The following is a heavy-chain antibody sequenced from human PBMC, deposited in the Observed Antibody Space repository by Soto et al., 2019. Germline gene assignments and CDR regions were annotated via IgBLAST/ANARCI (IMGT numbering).Heavy chain of an antibody. CDR2: IIPILGIA. CDR3: ARSIAAAGCYYDGMDV. V-gene: IGHV1-69*02. D-gene: IGHD6-13*01. Sequence: QVQLVQSGAEVKKPGSSVKVSCKASGGTFSSYTISWVGQAPVQVLEWMGRIIPILGIANYAQKFQGIDTITADKSTSTAYMELSSLRSEDTAVYYCARSIAAAGCYYDGMDVWGQGTTVTVSS. CDR1: GGTFSSYT. J-gene: IGHJ6*02.